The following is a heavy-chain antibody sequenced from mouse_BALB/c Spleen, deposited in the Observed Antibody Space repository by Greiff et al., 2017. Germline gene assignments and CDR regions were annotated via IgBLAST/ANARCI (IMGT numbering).Heavy chain of an antibody. D-gene: IGHD1-1*02. CDR2: IDPGDGDT. CDR3: ARKGTVGGGGTDY. V-gene: IGHV1-82*01. Sequence: QVQLQQSGPELVKPGASVKISCKASGYAFSSSWMNWVKQRPGQGLEWIGRIDPGDGDTNYNGKFKGKATMTADKSSSTAYMQLSSLTSVDSAVYGGARKGTVGGGGTDYWGQGTSVTVSS. J-gene: IGHJ4*01. CDR1: GYAFSSSW.